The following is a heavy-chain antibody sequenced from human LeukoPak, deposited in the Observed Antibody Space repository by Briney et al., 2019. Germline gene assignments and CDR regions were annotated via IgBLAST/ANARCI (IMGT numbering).Heavy chain of an antibody. CDR2: VDPEDGET. J-gene: IGHJ4*02. Sequence: ASVKVSCKVSGYTFTDYYMHWVQQAPGKGLEWMGLVDPEDGETIYAEKFQGRVTITADTSTDTAYMELSSLRSEDTAVYYCATAVATTEITYWGQGTLVTVSS. D-gene: IGHD4-23*01. V-gene: IGHV1-69-2*01. CDR3: ATAVATTEITY. CDR1: GYTFTDYY.